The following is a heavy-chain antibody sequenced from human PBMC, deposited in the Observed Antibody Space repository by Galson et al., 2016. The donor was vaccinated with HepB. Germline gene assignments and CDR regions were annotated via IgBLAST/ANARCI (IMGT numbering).Heavy chain of an antibody. CDR3: ASAPLYCGIGCSPLFDY. D-gene: IGHD2-21*02. V-gene: IGHV4-39*01. CDR2: ISYSGRT. Sequence: SETLSLTCTVSTDSISSSGNFWGWIRQPPGKGLEWLGTISYSGRTYQNPSLKSRVTISVDTSKNQFSLNLSSVTAADTAVYYCASAPLYCGIGCSPLFDYWGQGTLVTVSS. J-gene: IGHJ4*02. CDR1: TDSISSSGNF.